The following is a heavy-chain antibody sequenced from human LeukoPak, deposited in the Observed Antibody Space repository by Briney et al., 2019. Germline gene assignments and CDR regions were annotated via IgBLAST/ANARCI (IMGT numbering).Heavy chain of an antibody. Sequence: SETLSLTCTVSGGSISSGDYYWSWIRQPPGKGLEWIGYIYHSGSTYYNPSLKSRVTISVDTSKNQFSLKLSSVTAADTAVYYCARDRPGAYCSSTSCYKADAFDIWGQGTMVTVSS. D-gene: IGHD2-2*02. J-gene: IGHJ3*02. CDR3: ARDRPGAYCSSTSCYKADAFDI. CDR1: GGSISSGDYY. V-gene: IGHV4-30-4*08. CDR2: IYHSGST.